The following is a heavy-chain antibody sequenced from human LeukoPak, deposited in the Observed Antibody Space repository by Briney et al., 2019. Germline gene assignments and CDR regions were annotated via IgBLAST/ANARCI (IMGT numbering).Heavy chain of an antibody. Sequence: GGSLRLPCAASGFTFSNYAMSWVRQAPGKGLEWVSAISGRGRSTYYADSVKGRFTISRDNSKNTLYLQMNSLRAEDTAVYYCARGEDAFDIWGQGTMVTVSS. J-gene: IGHJ3*02. CDR3: ARGEDAFDI. V-gene: IGHV3-23*01. CDR2: ISGRGRST. CDR1: GFTFSNYA.